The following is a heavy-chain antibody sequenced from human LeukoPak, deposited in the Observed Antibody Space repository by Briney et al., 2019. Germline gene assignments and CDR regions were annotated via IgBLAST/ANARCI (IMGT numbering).Heavy chain of an antibody. CDR2: VFYSGST. J-gene: IGHJ4*02. CDR1: GGSISSYY. Sequence: SETLSLTCTVSGGSISSYYWSWIRQPPGKGLEWIGYVFYSGSTNYNPSLKSRVTISVDTSKNQFSLTLNYVTAADTAVYYCARLGRYSYDLDYWGQGILVTVSS. V-gene: IGHV4-59*01. CDR3: ARLGRYSYDLDY. D-gene: IGHD5-18*01.